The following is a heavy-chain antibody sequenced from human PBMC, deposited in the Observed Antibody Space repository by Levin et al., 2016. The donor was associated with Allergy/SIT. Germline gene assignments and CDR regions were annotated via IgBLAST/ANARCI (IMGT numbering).Heavy chain of an antibody. CDR2: IYYSGST. CDR3: ARHGCGGDCYPVDWFDP. V-gene: IGHV4-59*08. J-gene: IGHJ5*02. Sequence: SETLSLTCTVSGGSISSYYWSWIRQPPGKGLEWIGYIYYSGSTNYNPSLKSRVTISVDTSKNQFSLKLSSVTAADTAVYYCARHGCGGDCYPVDWFDPWGQGTLVTVSS. D-gene: IGHD2-21*02. CDR1: GGSISSYY.